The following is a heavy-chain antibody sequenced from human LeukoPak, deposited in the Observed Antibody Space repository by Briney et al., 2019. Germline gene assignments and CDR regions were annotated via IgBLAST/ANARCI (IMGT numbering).Heavy chain of an antibody. CDR1: GFTFSSYG. V-gene: IGHV3-33*01. Sequence: GGSLRLSCAASGFTFSSYGMHWVRQAPGKGLEWVAVIWYDGSNKYYADSVKGRFTISRDNSKNTLYLQMNSLRAEDTAVYYYAREYSFGVTDYYYYGMDVWGQGTTVTVSS. J-gene: IGHJ6*02. D-gene: IGHD3-3*01. CDR3: AREYSFGVTDYYYYGMDV. CDR2: IWYDGSNK.